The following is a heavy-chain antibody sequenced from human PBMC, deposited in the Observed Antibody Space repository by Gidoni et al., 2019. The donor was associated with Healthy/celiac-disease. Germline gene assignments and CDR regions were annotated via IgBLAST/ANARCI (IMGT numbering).Heavy chain of an antibody. CDR1: GFTFSSSG. D-gene: IGHD2-2*01. J-gene: IGHJ5*02. V-gene: IGHV3-33*01. CDR3: ARDARPAAIKNWFDP. CDR2: IWNDGSNK. Sequence: QVQLVESGGGVVQPGRSLRLSCAASGFTFSSSGMHWVRQAPGKGLEWVAVIWNDGSNKYYADSVKGRFTISRDNSKNTLYLQMNSLRAEDTAVYYCARDARPAAIKNWFDPWGQGTLVTVSS.